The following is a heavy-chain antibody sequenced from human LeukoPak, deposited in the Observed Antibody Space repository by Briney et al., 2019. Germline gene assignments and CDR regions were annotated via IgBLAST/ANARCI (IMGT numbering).Heavy chain of an antibody. CDR1: GGSIESSGYH. Sequence: SEILSVTCSVSGGSIESSGYHWAWVRQSPGKGLEWIGSIYHLGDTYYNPSLQSRVSISIDTSRNQFSLKLRSVTAADTAVYFCARDVVASPLDYWGQGILVPVSS. V-gene: IGHV4-39*07. CDR2: IYHLGDT. J-gene: IGHJ4*02. D-gene: IGHD2-15*01. CDR3: ARDVVASPLDY.